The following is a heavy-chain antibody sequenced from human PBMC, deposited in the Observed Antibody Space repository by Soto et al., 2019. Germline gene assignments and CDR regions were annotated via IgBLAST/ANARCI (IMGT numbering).Heavy chain of an antibody. CDR2: ISGHNGNT. Sequence: GASVKVSCKASGYTFTNHGISWVRQAPGQGLEWLGWISGHNGNTKYAQRLQGRVTMTTDTSTGTAYMELRSLKSDDTAVYYCARDLYPLAYYFDYWGQGTLVTVSS. J-gene: IGHJ4*02. CDR3: ARDLYPLAYYFDY. CDR1: GYTFTNHG. V-gene: IGHV1-18*01.